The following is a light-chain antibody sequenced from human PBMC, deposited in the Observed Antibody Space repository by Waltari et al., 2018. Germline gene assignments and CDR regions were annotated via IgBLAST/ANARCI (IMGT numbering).Light chain of an antibody. V-gene: IGLV2-14*03. J-gene: IGLJ1*01. CDR3: SSYTATNSLWV. Sequence: QSALTQPASVSGSPGQSITISCTGTSNDVGRYNFVSWYQQHPGNAPQLIIYAVTNRHSGAFHRFSGSKSGNTASLTISGLQPDDEADYYCSSYTATNSLWVFGTGTTLTVL. CDR1: SNDVGRYNF. CDR2: AVT.